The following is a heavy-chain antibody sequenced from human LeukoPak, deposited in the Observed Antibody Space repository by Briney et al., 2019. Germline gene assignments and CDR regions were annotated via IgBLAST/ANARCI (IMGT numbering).Heavy chain of an antibody. J-gene: IGHJ5*02. Sequence: PSETLSLTCTVCGGSISSYYWSWIRQPPGKGLEWIGYIYYSGSTNYNPSLKSRVTISVDTSKNQFSLKLSSVTAADTAVYYCASVVGASPRNWFDPWGQGTLVTVSS. V-gene: IGHV4-59*01. CDR3: ASVVGASPRNWFDP. CDR1: GGSISSYY. D-gene: IGHD2-15*01. CDR2: IYYSGST.